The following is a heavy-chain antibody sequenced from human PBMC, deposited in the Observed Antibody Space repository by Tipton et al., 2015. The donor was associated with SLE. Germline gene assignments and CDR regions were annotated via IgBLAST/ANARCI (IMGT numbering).Heavy chain of an antibody. Sequence: LRLSCTVSGGSISSSSYYWGWIRQPPGKGLEWIGSIYYSGSTYYNPSLKSRVTISVDTSKNQFSLKLSSVTAADTAVYYCARGPIWGSHREPMDYWGQGTLVTVSS. CDR2: IYYSGST. V-gene: IGHV4-39*07. J-gene: IGHJ4*02. CDR1: GGSISSSSYY. CDR3: ARGPIWGSHREPMDY. D-gene: IGHD3-16*02.